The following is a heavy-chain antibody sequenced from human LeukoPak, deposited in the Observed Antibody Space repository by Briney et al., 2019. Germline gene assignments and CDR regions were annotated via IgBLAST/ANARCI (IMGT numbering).Heavy chain of an antibody. CDR1: GFSVSSYA. J-gene: IGHJ4*02. Sequence: PGGSLRLSCTASGFSVSSYAFSWVRQAPGKGLEWVSAISGSGGSTYYADSVKGRFTISRDNSKNTLYLQMNSLRAEDTAVYYCAKLDYAEYVSSYCSQGTLVTVSS. D-gene: IGHD4-17*01. CDR3: AKLDYAEYVSSY. CDR2: ISGSGGST. V-gene: IGHV3-23*01.